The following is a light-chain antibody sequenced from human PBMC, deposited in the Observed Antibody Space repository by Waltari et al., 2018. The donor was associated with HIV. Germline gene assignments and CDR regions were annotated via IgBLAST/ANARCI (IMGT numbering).Light chain of an antibody. V-gene: IGLV2-11*01. Sequence: QPPLTQSRSVSGSPGQSITISCTGTSNDVGAYNYVSWYQPHPGRAPKLLIFALNRRPSGVPDRFSGSKSGNTASLTISGLQAEDEADYYCCSSAGRYTFVFGTGTKVTVL. CDR3: CSSAGRYTFV. J-gene: IGLJ1*01. CDR2: ALN. CDR1: SNDVGAYNY.